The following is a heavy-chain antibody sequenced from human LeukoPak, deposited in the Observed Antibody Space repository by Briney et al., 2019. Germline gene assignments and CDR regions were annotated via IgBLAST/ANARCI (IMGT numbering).Heavy chain of an antibody. Sequence: GGSLRLSCAASGFTFSSYSMNWVRQAPGKGLEWVSSISSSSSYIYYADSVKGRFTISRDNAKNSLYLQMNSLRAEDTAVYYCARDWDYYDSSGYYFDYWGQGTLVTVSS. J-gene: IGHJ4*02. CDR1: GFTFSSYS. V-gene: IGHV3-21*01. CDR2: ISSSSSYI. CDR3: ARDWDYYDSSGYYFDY. D-gene: IGHD3-22*01.